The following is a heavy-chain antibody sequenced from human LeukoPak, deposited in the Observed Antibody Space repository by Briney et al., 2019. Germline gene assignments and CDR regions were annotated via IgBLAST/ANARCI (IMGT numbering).Heavy chain of an antibody. D-gene: IGHD2-2*01. J-gene: IGHJ3*02. CDR2: ISSSSSYI. CDR1: GFTFSSYN. CDR3: AREYCSSTSCYSDAFDI. Sequence: GGSLRLSCAASGFTFSSYNMNWVRQAPGKGLEWVSSISSSSSYIYYADSVKGRFTISRGNAKNSLYLQMNSLRAEDTAVYYCAREYCSSTSCYSDAFDIWGQGTMVTVSS. V-gene: IGHV3-21*01.